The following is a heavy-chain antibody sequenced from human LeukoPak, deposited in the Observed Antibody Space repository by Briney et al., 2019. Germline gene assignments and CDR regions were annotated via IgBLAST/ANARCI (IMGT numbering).Heavy chain of an antibody. CDR3: ARGTGYSSSWYEAFDI. D-gene: IGHD6-13*01. J-gene: IGHJ3*02. CDR1: GGSFSGYY. V-gene: IGHV4-34*01. Sequence: SETLSLTCAVYGGSFSGYYWSWIRQPPGKGLEWIGEINHSGSTNYNPSLKSRVTISVDTSKNQFSLKLSSVTAADTAVYYCARGTGYSSSWYEAFDIRGQGTMVTVSS. CDR2: INHSGST.